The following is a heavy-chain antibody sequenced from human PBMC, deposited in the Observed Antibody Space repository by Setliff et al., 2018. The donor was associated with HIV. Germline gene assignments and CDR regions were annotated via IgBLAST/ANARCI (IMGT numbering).Heavy chain of an antibody. CDR1: GFTLSSHS. D-gene: IGHD5-18*01. CDR3: AKGFRPVDTALVSGPTY. V-gene: IGHV3-48*04. J-gene: IGHJ4*02. Sequence: GGSLRLSCAASGFTLSSHSMSWVRQAPGKGLEWISYISSSSSTIYYADSVKGRFTISRDNAKNTLYLQMHSLRADDTAIYYCAKGFRPVDTALVSGPTYWGQGIRVT. CDR2: ISSSSSTI.